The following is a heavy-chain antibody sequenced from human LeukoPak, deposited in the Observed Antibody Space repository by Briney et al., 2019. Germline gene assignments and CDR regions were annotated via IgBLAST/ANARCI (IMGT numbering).Heavy chain of an antibody. Sequence: SETLSLTCIVSGDSLSSNYWNWIRQPPGKGREWSSFIYYIGGTNYNPSLKSRVTISVDTSTNQFSMTLSSVTGAATAVYYCARDSQTTVLNALSLWGQGTLVTVSS. CDR3: ARDSQTTVLNALSL. J-gene: IGHJ4*02. CDR1: GDSLSSNY. D-gene: IGHD4-23*01. V-gene: IGHV4-59*12. CDR2: IYYIGGT.